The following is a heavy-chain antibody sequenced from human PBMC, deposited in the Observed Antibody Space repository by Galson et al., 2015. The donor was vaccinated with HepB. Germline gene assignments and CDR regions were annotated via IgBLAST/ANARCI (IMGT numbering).Heavy chain of an antibody. CDR3: ARMTTVTTDYYYYGMDV. Sequence: LRLSCAASGFTFSSYWMSWVRQAPGKGLEWVANIKQDGSEKYYVDSVKGRFTISRDNAKNSLYLQMNSLRAEDTAVYYCARMTTVTTDYYYYGMDVWGQGTTVTVSS. CDR1: GFTFSSYW. D-gene: IGHD4-17*01. V-gene: IGHV3-7*03. J-gene: IGHJ6*02. CDR2: IKQDGSEK.